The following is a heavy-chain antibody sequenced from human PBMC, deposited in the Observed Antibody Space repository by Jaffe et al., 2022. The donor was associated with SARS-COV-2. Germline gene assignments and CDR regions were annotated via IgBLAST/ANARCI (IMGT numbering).Heavy chain of an antibody. D-gene: IGHD4-17*01. CDR3: ARSGGDYYGDYDPGWWFDP. J-gene: IGHJ5*02. Sequence: QVQLVQSGAEVKKPGASVKVSCKASGYTFTSYYMHWVRQAPGQGLEWMGIINPSGGSTSYAQKFQGRVTMTRDTSTSTVYMELSSLRSEDTAVYYCARSGGDYYGDYDPGWWFDPWGQGTLVTVSS. CDR1: GYTFTSYY. CDR2: INPSGGST. V-gene: IGHV1-46*01.